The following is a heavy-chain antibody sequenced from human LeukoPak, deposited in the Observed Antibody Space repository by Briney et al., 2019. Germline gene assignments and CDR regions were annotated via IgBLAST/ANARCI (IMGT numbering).Heavy chain of an antibody. CDR3: ARSNYYDSSGYYVH. V-gene: IGHV4-59*01. Sequence: SETLSLTCTVSGGSISSYYWSWIRQPPGKGLEWIGYIYYSGSTNYNPSLKSRVTISVDTSKNQFSLKLSSVTAAGTAVYYCARSNYYDSSGYYVHWGQGTLVTVSS. D-gene: IGHD3-22*01. J-gene: IGHJ4*02. CDR1: GGSISSYY. CDR2: IYYSGST.